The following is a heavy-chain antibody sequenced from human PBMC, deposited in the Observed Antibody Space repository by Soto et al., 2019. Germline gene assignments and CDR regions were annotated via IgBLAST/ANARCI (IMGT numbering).Heavy chain of an antibody. CDR3: AREITGDWHFDL. J-gene: IGHJ2*01. Sequence: QVQLQESGPGLVKPSQTLSRTCTVAGGSINSGGFYWNWIRQHPGKGLEWIGYIYYSGTTYYTPSLRSRLTISADTSANQFSLKLSSVTAADTAVYYCAREITGDWHFDLWGRGTLVTVSS. D-gene: IGHD7-27*01. V-gene: IGHV4-31*03. CDR1: GGSINSGGFY. CDR2: IYYSGTT.